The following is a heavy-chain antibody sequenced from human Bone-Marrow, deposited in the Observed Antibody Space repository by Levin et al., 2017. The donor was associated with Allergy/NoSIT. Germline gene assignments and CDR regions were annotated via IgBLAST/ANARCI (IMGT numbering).Heavy chain of an antibody. CDR2: LKSKSDGVTI. D-gene: IGHD3-22*01. J-gene: IGHJ4*02. Sequence: GESLKISCVASGLTLTNAWMNWVRQAPGKGLEWVGRLKSKSDGVTIHYAAPVKGRFTISRDDSKNTLYLQMNSLKTEDTAVYYCSTEHSSGYYSKYWGQGTLVTVSS. CDR3: STEHSSGYYSKY. V-gene: IGHV3-15*07. CDR1: GLTLTNAW.